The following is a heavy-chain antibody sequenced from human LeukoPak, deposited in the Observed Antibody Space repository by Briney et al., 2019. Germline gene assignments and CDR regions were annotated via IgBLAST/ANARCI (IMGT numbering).Heavy chain of an antibody. CDR3: ARDTYSYGPGAWFDP. D-gene: IGHD5-18*01. J-gene: IGHJ5*02. CDR1: GGSISSGSYY. CDR2: IYTSGST. V-gene: IGHV4-61*02. Sequence: SETQSLTCTVSGGSISSGSYYWSWIRQPAGKGLEWIGRIYTSGSTNYNPSLKSRVTISVDTSKNQFSLKLSSVTAADTAVYYCARDTYSYGPGAWFDPWGQGTLVTVSS.